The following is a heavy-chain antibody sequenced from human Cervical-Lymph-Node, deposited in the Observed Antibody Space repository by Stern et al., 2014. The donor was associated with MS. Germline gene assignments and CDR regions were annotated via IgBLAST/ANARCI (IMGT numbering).Heavy chain of an antibody. CDR3: ARASRYDGSGSYNY. Sequence: QVQLVESGAEVKKPGAPVKVSCKASGDTFTGYYMHWVRQAPGQGPERMGCINPNSGGTNYAQKFQGWVTMTGDRSTSTAYRGLSRLRSDETAVYYWARASRYDGSGSYNYWGQGTLVTVSS. J-gene: IGHJ4*02. D-gene: IGHD3-10*01. V-gene: IGHV1-2*04. CDR1: GDTFTGYY. CDR2: INPNSGGT.